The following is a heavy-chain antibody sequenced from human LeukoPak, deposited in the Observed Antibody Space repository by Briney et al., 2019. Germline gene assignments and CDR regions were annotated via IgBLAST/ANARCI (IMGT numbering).Heavy chain of an antibody. CDR1: GFTFSSYV. V-gene: IGHV3-23*01. CDR3: AKVGPGYDRSGYYDN. D-gene: IGHD3-22*01. J-gene: IGHJ4*02. Sequence: GGSLRLSCAASGFTFSSYVMTWVRQAPGRGLEWVSGISGSAGNTYYADSVKGRFAISRDNSKNTLDLQMNSLRAEDTAEYYCAKVGPGYDRSGYYDNWGQGTLVTVSS. CDR2: ISGSAGNT.